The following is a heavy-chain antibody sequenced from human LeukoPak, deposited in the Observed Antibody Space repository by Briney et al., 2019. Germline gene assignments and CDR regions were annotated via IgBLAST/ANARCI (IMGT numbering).Heavy chain of an antibody. CDR1: GFTVSSNS. D-gene: IGHD3-22*01. CDR2: INSGGGT. CDR3: AVDSSGYWAFDY. Sequence: GGSLRLSCAASGFTVSSNSMSWVRQAPGKGLEWVSVINSGGGTYYTDSVKGRFTISRDNSKNTLYLQMNSLRAEDTAVYYCAVDSSGYWAFDYWGQGTLVTVSS. V-gene: IGHV3-53*01. J-gene: IGHJ4*02.